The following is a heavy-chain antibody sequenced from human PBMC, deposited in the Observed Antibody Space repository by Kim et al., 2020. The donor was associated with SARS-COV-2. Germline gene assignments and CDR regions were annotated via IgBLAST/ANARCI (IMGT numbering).Heavy chain of an antibody. CDR1: GFTVSSTY. Sequence: RGSLRLSCAASGFTVSSTYMNWVRQAPGKGLEWVSIIYTGGQTYYAESVKGRFTISRHNSQNTLYLQMNSLRTEDTAVYYCARYTPANWYGGMDVWGQGT. CDR2: IYTGGQT. D-gene: IGHD1-1*01. V-gene: IGHV3-53*04. CDR3: ARYTPANWYGGMDV. J-gene: IGHJ6*02.